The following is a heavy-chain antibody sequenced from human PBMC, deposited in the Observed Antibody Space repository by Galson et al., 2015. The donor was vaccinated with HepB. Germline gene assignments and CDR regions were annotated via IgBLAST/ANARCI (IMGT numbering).Heavy chain of an antibody. J-gene: IGHJ4*02. CDR3: ARDDVPNYYDSSGYPYYFDY. D-gene: IGHD3-22*01. CDR1: GFTFSSYS. V-gene: IGHV3-48*01. Sequence: LRLSCAASGFTFSSYSMNWVRQAPGKGLEWVSYISSSSSTIYYADSVKGRFTISRDNAKNSLYLQMNSLRAEDTAVYYCARDDVPNYYDSSGYPYYFDYWGQGTLVAVSS. CDR2: ISSSSSTI.